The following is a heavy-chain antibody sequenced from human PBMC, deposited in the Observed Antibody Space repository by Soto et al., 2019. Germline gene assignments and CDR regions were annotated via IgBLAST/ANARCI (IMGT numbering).Heavy chain of an antibody. CDR1: GYTFTSYD. V-gene: IGHV1-8*01. Sequence: QVQLVQSGAEVKKPGASLKVSCKASGYTFTSYDINWVRQVTGQGLEWMGWMNPNSGNTGYAQRFQGRVTMTRNTSITTAYMELSSLRREHTAVYYCARGLIGNSYGYGDYWGQGTLVTVSS. J-gene: IGHJ4*02. CDR2: MNPNSGNT. CDR3: ARGLIGNSYGYGDY. D-gene: IGHD5-18*01.